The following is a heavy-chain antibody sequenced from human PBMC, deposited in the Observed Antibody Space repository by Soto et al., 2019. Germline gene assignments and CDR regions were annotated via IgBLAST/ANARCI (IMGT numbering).Heavy chain of an antibody. CDR1: GGSIGGYY. CDR3: AREPLAHSYFDL. J-gene: IGHJ4*02. V-gene: IGHV4-4*07. Sequence: SLTCTVSGGSIGGYYWSWIRQPAGKGLEWIGRMYNSERTNYNPSLKSRVTMSMDTSKNQFSLRLTSVTAADTAVYFCAREPLAHSYFDLWGQGTLVTVSS. CDR2: MYNSERT.